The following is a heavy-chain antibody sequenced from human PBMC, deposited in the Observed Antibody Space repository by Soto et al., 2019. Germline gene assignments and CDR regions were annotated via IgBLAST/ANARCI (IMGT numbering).Heavy chain of an antibody. Sequence: GESVRISCXASGYRFTSSWIGWVRQMPGKGLEWMGIIYPGDSDTRYRPSFQGQVTISADKSSSTAYLQWNSLQASDTAMYYCARLPGIVAPGTVFLDNWGQGTMVTVSS. V-gene: IGHV5-51*01. CDR1: GYRFTSSW. J-gene: IGHJ4*02. D-gene: IGHD1-1*01. CDR2: IYPGDSDT. CDR3: ARLPGIVAPGTVFLDN.